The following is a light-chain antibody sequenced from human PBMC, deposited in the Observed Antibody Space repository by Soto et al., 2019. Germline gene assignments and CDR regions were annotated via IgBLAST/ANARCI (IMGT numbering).Light chain of an antibody. CDR3: QQYNKWPQT. J-gene: IGKJ2*01. V-gene: IGKV3-15*01. CDR2: GAS. CDR1: QSVSSN. Sequence: EIVMTQSPATLSVSPGERATLSCRASQSVSSNLAWYQQKPGQAPRLLIYGASTRATGIPARFSGSVSGTEFTLTISSLQSEDFAVYYCQQYNKWPQTFGQGTKLEIK.